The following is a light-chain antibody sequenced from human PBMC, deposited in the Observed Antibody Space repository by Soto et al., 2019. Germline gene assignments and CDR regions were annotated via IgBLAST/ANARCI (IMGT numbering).Light chain of an antibody. CDR1: SSNIGTNT. CDR2: SND. CDR3: AVWDGSLNGWV. J-gene: IGLJ3*02. Sequence: QSVLTQPPSASGTPGQRVTISCSGSSSNIGTNTVNWYQQFPGTAPELLIYSNDQRPSGVPDRFSGSKFGTSASLAIGGLQSDDEADYYSAVWDGSLNGWVFGGGTKLTVL. V-gene: IGLV1-44*01.